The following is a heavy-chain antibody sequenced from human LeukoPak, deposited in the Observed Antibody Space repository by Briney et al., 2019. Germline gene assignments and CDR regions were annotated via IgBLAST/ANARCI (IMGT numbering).Heavy chain of an antibody. V-gene: IGHV3-33*01. CDR1: GFTFSSYA. CDR3: AREDSGSYPLDY. CDR2: IWYDGTNK. D-gene: IGHD1-26*01. Sequence: GRSLRLSCAASGFTFSSYAMHWVRQAPGKGPEWVALIWYDGTNKYYADSVKGRFTISRDNSKNTLYLQMNSLRAEDTAVYYCAREDSGSYPLDYWGQGSLVTVSS. J-gene: IGHJ4*02.